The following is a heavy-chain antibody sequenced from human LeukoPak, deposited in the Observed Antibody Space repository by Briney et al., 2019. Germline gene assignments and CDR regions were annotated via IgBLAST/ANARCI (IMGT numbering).Heavy chain of an antibody. CDR2: IYHSGST. J-gene: IGHJ3*02. V-gene: IGHV4-4*02. Sequence: SGTLSLTCAVSGGSISSSNWWSWVRQPPGKGLEWIGEIYHSGSTNYNPSHKSRVTISVDTSNNQFSLRLGSVTAADTAVYHCARHCCSGPAKRVFDIWGQGTMVTVSS. D-gene: IGHD2-15*01. CDR1: GGSISSSNW. CDR3: ARHCCSGPAKRVFDI.